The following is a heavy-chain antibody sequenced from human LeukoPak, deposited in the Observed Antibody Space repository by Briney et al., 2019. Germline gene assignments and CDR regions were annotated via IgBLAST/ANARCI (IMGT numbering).Heavy chain of an antibody. J-gene: IGHJ5*02. V-gene: IGHV3-23*01. Sequence: GGSLRLSCAASGFTFSSFDISWVRQTPEKGLEWVSSISGGGRNTYYADSVKGHFTISRDNSRNTLYLQMNSLRAEDTAVYYCAPGSGSNWFDPWGQGTLVTVSS. CDR2: ISGGGRNT. CDR1: GFTFSSFD. D-gene: IGHD3-10*01. CDR3: APGSGSNWFDP.